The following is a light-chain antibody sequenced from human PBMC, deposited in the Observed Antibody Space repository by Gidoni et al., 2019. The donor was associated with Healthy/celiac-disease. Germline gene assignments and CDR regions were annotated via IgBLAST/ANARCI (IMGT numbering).Light chain of an antibody. CDR1: SSDVGGYNY. CDR2: EVS. CDR3: SSYTSSSTLV. J-gene: IGLJ1*01. Sequence: QSALTQTASVSGSPGQSITISCTGTSSDVGGYNYVSWYQQHPGKAPKLMIYEVSNRPSGVSNRFSCSKSGNTASLTISGLQAEDEADYYCSSYTSSSTLVFGTWTKVTVL. V-gene: IGLV2-14*01.